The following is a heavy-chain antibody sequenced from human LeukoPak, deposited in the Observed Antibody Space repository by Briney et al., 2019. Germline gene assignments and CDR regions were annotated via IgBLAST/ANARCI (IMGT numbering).Heavy chain of an antibody. CDR3: AREVVVPAAMRWFDP. CDR2: IYYSGST. V-gene: IGHV4-31*03. Sequence: SETLSLTCTVSGGSISSGGYYWSWIRQHPGKALEWIGYIYYSGSTYYNPSLKSRVTISVDTSKNQFSLKLSSVTAADTAVYYCAREVVVPAAMRWFDPWGQGTLVTVSS. D-gene: IGHD2-2*01. CDR1: GGSISSGGYY. J-gene: IGHJ5*02.